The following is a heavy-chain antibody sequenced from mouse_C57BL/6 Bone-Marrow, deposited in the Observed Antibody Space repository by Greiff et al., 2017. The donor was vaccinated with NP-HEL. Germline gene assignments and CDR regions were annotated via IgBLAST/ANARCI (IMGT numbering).Heavy chain of an antibody. V-gene: IGHV1-54*01. CDR2: INPGSGGT. J-gene: IGHJ1*03. CDR3: ARARYGSNWYFDV. D-gene: IGHD1-1*01. Sequence: QVQLQPSGAELVRPGTSVKVSCKASGYAFTNYLIEWVKQRPGQGLEWIGVINPGSGGTNYNEKFKGKATLTADKSSSTAYMQLSSLTSEDSAVYFCARARYGSNWYFDVWGTGTTVTVAS. CDR1: GYAFTNYL.